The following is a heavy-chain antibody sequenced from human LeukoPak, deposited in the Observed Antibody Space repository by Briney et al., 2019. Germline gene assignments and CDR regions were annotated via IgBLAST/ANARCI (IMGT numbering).Heavy chain of an antibody. V-gene: IGHV4-34*01. Sequence: PSETLSLTCAVYGGSFSGYYWSWIRQPPGKGLEWIGEINHSGSTNYNPSLKSRVTISVDTSKNQFSLKLSSVTAADTAVYYCARALPYGGNSAHYWGQGTLVTVSS. D-gene: IGHD4-23*01. CDR3: ARALPYGGNSAHY. CDR1: GGSFSGYY. CDR2: INHSGST. J-gene: IGHJ4*02.